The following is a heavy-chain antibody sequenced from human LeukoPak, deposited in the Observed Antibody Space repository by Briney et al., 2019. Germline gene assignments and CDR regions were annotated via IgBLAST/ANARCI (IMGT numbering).Heavy chain of an antibody. Sequence: PGGSLRLSCAASGSTFSDYNMNWVRQAPGKGLEWVSSISSTSTYIYYADSLKGRFTISRDNAKNSVYLQMNSLRADDTAVYYCARVLNFFEYWGQGTLVTVSS. CDR2: ISSTSTYI. V-gene: IGHV3-21*01. CDR3: ARVLNFFEY. J-gene: IGHJ4*02. CDR1: GSTFSDYN.